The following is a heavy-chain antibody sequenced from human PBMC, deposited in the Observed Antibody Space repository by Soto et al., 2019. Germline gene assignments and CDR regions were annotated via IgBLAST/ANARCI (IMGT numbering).Heavy chain of an antibody. J-gene: IGHJ5*02. CDR3: ARVPSP. CDR1: GGSMSSTGYY. D-gene: IGHD2-2*01. CDR2: IYYSGST. Sequence: SETLSLTCTVSGGSMSSTGYYLRWIRPHPGKGLEWIGYIYYSGSTNYNPSLKRRVTISVDTSKNQFSLKLSSVAAADTAVYYCARVPSPWGQGTLVTVSS. V-gene: IGHV4-61*05.